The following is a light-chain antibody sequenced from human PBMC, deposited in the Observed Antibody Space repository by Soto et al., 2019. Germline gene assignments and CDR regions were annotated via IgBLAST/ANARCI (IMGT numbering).Light chain of an antibody. CDR3: MQGTHWPIT. Sequence: DVVTTQSPLSVTVTLGHPASISCRPNQSLVHSDGIAYFSWFQQRPGRSPRRLIYKVSNRDSGVPARFSGSGSGTDFALKISRVEAEDVGVYYCMQGTHWPITFGQGTRLEIK. V-gene: IGKV2-30*02. J-gene: IGKJ5*01. CDR2: KVS. CDR1: QSLVHSDGIAY.